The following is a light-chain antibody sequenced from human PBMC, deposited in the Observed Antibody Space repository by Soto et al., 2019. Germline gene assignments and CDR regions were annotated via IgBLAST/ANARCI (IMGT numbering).Light chain of an antibody. J-gene: IGKJ5*01. CDR2: DIS. V-gene: IGKV3-15*01. CDR3: QQYNNRPS. CDR1: QSVSTY. Sequence: KQSTGTLSLSPGESATLSCRASQSVSTYLAWYQQRPGQAPRLLIYDISNRAAGVPARFSGSGSETEFTLPIRSLQSEEFAVYFCQQYNNRPSFSQGTRLEIK.